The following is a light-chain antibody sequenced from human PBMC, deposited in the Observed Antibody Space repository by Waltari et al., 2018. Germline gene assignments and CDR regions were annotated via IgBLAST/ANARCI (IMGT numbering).Light chain of an antibody. Sequence: DIVVTQSPLSLPVTPGEPASISCRSSQSLLHRNGNNYLAWYLQRPGQSLQLLISLGSNRASGVPDMFSGSGSGTDFTLRISRVEAEDVGVYYCMQSLQALWTFGPGTKLEI. CDR2: LGS. V-gene: IGKV2-28*01. J-gene: IGKJ1*01. CDR3: MQSLQALWT. CDR1: QSLLHRNGNNY.